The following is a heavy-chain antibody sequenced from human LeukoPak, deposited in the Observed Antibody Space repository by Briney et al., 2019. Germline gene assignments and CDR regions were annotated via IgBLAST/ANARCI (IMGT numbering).Heavy chain of an antibody. D-gene: IGHD6-19*01. J-gene: IGHJ3*02. V-gene: IGHV1-69*01. Sequence: SVKVSCKASGGTFSSYAISWVRQAPGQGLEWMGGIIPIFGTANYAQKFQGRVTITADESTSTAYMELSSLRSEDTAVYYCARAGGAVAPDAFDIWGQGTMVTVSS. CDR1: GGTFSSYA. CDR2: IIPIFGTA. CDR3: ARAGGAVAPDAFDI.